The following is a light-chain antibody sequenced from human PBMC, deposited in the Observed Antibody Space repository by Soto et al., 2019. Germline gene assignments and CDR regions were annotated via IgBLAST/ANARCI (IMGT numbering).Light chain of an antibody. CDR1: QSISSW. J-gene: IGKJ4*01. CDR2: DVS. V-gene: IGKV1-5*01. CDR3: QQYNSYSL. Sequence: DIQMTQSPSTLSASVGDRVPITCRARQSISSWLAWYQQKPGKAPNLLIYDVSSLESGVSSRFSGSGSGTEFTLTISSLQPDDFATYYCQQYNSYSLFGGGTKVDIK.